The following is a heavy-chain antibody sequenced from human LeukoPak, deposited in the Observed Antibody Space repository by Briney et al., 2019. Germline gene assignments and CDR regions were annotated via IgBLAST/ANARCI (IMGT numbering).Heavy chain of an antibody. J-gene: IGHJ4*02. Sequence: PGGSLRLSSSPSGFTFSSSAMNWVRQAPGKGLEWVSYISSGSGTIYYADSVKGRFTISRDNAKNSLYLQMNSLRAEDTAVYYCAKSDRGYSYGSLDYWGQGTLVTVSS. V-gene: IGHV3-48*01. D-gene: IGHD5-18*01. CDR3: AKSDRGYSYGSLDY. CDR1: GFTFSSSA. CDR2: ISSGSGTI.